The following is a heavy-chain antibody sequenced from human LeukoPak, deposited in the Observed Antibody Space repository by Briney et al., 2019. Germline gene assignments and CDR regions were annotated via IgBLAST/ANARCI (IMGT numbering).Heavy chain of an antibody. CDR3: ARGGERPLDY. D-gene: IGHD1-1*01. J-gene: IGHJ4*02. CDR1: GFTFTSYW. V-gene: IGHV3-74*01. CDR2: INSGASST. Sequence: GGSLRLSCAASGFTFTSYWMHWVRQAPGKGLVWVSRINSGASSTTYADSVKGRFTIPRDNAKNTLYLQMNSLRVEDTAVYYCARGGERPLDYWGQGTLVTVSS.